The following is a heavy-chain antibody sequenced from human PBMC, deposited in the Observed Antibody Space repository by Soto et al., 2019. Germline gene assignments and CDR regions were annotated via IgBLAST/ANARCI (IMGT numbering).Heavy chain of an antibody. Sequence: QVQLVQSGAEVKEPGASVKVSCKASGYSFTSNGVGWVRQAPGQGLEWMGWISGANGNTGYAQKVQGRLTLSTDTSSATAYMALGGLRSDDAAVYDCARLSLRWAVKTWDYPEHHLHYLGQGTLVAVSS. CDR2: ISGANGNT. CDR3: ARLSLRWAVKTWDYPEHHLHY. J-gene: IGHJ4*02. V-gene: IGHV1-18*01. D-gene: IGHD1-7*01. CDR1: GYSFTSNG.